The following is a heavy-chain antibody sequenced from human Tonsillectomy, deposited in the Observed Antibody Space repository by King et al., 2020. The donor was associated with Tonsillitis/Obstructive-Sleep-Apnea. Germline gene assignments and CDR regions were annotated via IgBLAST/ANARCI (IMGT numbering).Heavy chain of an antibody. CDR2: IYWDDDK. CDR1: GFSLSTSAVG. J-gene: IGHJ4*02. D-gene: IGHD3-10*01. V-gene: IGHV2-5*02. Sequence: ITLKESGPTLVKPTQTLTLTCTFSGFSLSTSAVGVGWIRQPPGKALEWLAVIYWDDDKRYSPSVKSRLTITKDTSKNQVVLTMTNMDPVDTATYYCVHLDDGSGSYYTTHFGFWGQGXLVTVSS. CDR3: VHLDDGSGSYYTTHFGF.